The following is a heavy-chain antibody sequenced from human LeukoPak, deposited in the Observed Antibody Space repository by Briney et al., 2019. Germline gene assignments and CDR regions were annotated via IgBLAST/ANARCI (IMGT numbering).Heavy chain of an antibody. CDR3: ARVEGTDSYGLAFDI. J-gene: IGHJ3*02. CDR1: GFTFSGYG. D-gene: IGHD5-18*01. CDR2: ISSSSSYI. V-gene: IGHV3-21*01. Sequence: GGSLRLSCAASGFTFSGYGMSWVRQAPGKGLEWVSSISSSSSYIYYADSVKGRFTISRDNAKNSLYLQMNSLRAEDTAVYYCARVEGTDSYGLAFDIWGQGTMVTVSS.